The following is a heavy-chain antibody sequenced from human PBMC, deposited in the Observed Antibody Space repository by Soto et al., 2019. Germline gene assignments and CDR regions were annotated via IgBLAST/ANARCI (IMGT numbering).Heavy chain of an antibody. CDR3: ARTRQFGGYDFDY. CDR2: VRQRVNSYTT. D-gene: IGHD5-12*01. CDR1: GFIFSDHY. J-gene: IGHJ4*02. V-gene: IGHV3-72*01. Sequence: EVQLVESGGGLVQSGGSLRLSCAASGFIFSDHYMDWVGQAPGKGLEWVGRVRQRVNSYTTEYAASVKGRFIISRDDSQNSLFLQMNGLKTEDTAVYFCARTRQFGGYDFDYWGQGALVIVSS.